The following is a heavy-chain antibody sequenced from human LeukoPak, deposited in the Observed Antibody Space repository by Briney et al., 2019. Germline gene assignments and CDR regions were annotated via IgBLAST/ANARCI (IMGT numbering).Heavy chain of an antibody. CDR2: INHSGST. J-gene: IGHJ6*02. CDR3: ARVRGNVLPNYYYHGMDV. D-gene: IGHD3-10*01. CDR1: GGSFSGYY. Sequence: SSETLSLTCAVYGGSFSGYYWSWIRQPPGKGLEWIGEINHSGSTNYNPSLKSRVTISVDTSKNQFSLKLSSVTAADTAVYYCARVRGNVLPNYYYHGMDVWGQGTTVTVSS. V-gene: IGHV4-34*01.